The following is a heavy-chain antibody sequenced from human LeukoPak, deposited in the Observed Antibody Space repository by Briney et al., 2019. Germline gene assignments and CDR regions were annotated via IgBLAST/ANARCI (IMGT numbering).Heavy chain of an antibody. CDR3: ARIAGGSYQLGLYYMDV. CDR1: GGSFSGYY. Sequence: SETLSLTCAVYGGSFSGYYWSWIRQPPGKGLEWIGESNHSGSTNYNPSLKSRVTISVDTSKNQFSLKLSSVTAADTAVYYCARIAGGSYQLGLYYMDVWGKGTTVTVYS. CDR2: SNHSGST. D-gene: IGHD1-26*01. J-gene: IGHJ6*03. V-gene: IGHV4-34*01.